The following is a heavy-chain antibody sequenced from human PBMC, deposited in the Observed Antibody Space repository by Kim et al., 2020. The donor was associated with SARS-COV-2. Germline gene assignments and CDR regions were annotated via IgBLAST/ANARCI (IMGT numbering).Heavy chain of an antibody. CDR3: ARGALGRGGI. CDR1: GGSISSGSYY. V-gene: IGHV4-61*02. D-gene: IGHD7-27*01. CDR2: IYTSGST. Sequence: SETLSLTCTVSGGSISSGSYYWSWIRQPAGKGLEWIGRIYTSGSTNYNPSLKSRVTISVDTSKNQFSLKLSSVTAADTAVYYCARGALGRGGIWGQGTMVTVSS. J-gene: IGHJ3*02.